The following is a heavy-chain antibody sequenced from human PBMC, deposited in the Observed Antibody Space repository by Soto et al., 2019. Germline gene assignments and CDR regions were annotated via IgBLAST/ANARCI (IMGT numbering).Heavy chain of an antibody. CDR3: ALTEMTTLPNFAY. Sequence: ASVKVSCKASGYTFIGYYLHWVRQAPTQDLEWMGWINPNGGTTNSAQKFQGRVTMTRDTSISTAYMELSRLNSDDTAVYYCALTEMTTLPNFAYWCQGTQVTVSS. J-gene: IGHJ4*02. CDR1: GYTFIGYY. V-gene: IGHV1-2*02. D-gene: IGHD4-4*01. CDR2: INPNGGTT.